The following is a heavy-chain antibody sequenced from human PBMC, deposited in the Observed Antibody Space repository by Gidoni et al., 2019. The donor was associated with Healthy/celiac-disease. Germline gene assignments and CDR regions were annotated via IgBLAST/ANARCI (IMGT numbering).Heavy chain of an antibody. CDR3: AREGLPYYDFWSGYYPADY. D-gene: IGHD3-3*01. Sequence: QVQLVESGGGVVQPGRSLRLSCAASGFTFSSYAMPWVRQAPGKGLEWVAVISYEGSNKYYADSVKGRFTISRDNSKNTLYLQMNSLRAEDTAVYYCAREGLPYYDFWSGYYPADYWGQGTLVTVSS. CDR1: GFTFSSYA. J-gene: IGHJ4*02. V-gene: IGHV3-30*04. CDR2: ISYEGSNK.